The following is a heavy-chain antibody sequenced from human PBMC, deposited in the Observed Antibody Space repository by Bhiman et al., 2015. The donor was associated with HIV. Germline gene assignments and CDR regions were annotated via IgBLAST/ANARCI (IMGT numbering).Heavy chain of an antibody. J-gene: IGHJ4*02. D-gene: IGHD3-10*01. CDR1: GFSFRSYE. V-gene: IGHV3-7*03. Sequence: ELQLVESGGGLVQPGGSLRLSCAASGFSFRSYEMNWVRQAPGKGLEWVAGMSHDGSMKSYVDSVKGRFTISRDNAKNSLYLQMNSLRVEDTAFYSCARLPRGEGDYWGQGTLVTVSS. CDR2: MSHDGSMK. CDR3: ARLPRGEGDY.